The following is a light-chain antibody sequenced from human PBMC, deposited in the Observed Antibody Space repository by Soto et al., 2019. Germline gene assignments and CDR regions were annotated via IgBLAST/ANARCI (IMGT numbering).Light chain of an antibody. CDR1: SSDVGSYNL. CDR3: CSYAGSSTFEYV. J-gene: IGLJ1*01. CDR2: EVS. Sequence: QSALTQPASVSGSPGQSITISCTGTSSDVGSYNLVPWYQQHPGKAPKLMIYEVSKRPSGVSNRFSGSKSGNTASLTISGLQAEDEADYYCCSYAGSSTFEYVFGTGTKVTVL. V-gene: IGLV2-23*02.